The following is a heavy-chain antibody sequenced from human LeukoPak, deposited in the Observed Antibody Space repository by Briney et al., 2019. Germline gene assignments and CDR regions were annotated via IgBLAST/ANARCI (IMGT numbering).Heavy chain of an antibody. J-gene: IGHJ4*02. CDR2: TSGNGAKT. CDR3: AKDSGWPFDY. D-gene: IGHD6-19*01. Sequence: GGSLRLSCAASGFTFDDYNMNWVRQAPGKGLEWVSATSGNGAKTYYADSVKGRFTISRDNSRNTLYLQMNSLRAEDTAVYYCAKDSGWPFDYWGQGTLVTVSS. CDR1: GFTFDDYN. V-gene: IGHV3-23*01.